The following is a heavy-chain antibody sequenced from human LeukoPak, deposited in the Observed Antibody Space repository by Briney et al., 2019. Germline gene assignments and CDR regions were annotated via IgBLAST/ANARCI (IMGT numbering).Heavy chain of an antibody. Sequence: GGSLRLSCAASGFTFSSYSMNWVRQAPGKGLEWVSYITSTGSRIYYADSVKGRFTISRDNAKNSLYLQMNSLRDEDTAVYYCTSDPHALDYWGQGTLVTVSS. V-gene: IGHV3-48*02. J-gene: IGHJ4*02. D-gene: IGHD2-2*01. CDR3: TSDPHALDY. CDR1: GFTFSSYS. CDR2: ITSTGSRI.